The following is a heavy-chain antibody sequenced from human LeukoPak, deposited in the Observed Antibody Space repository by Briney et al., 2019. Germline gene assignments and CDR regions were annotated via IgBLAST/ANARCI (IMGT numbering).Heavy chain of an antibody. V-gene: IGHV7-4-1*02. CDR1: GYSFTGYA. CDR2: INTNTGNP. Sequence: ASVKVSCKASGYSFTGYAMNWVRQAPGQWLEWMGWINTNTGNPSYVQGFTGRFVFSLDTSVSTAYLQISSLEAEDTAVYYCARDVLTATFDIWGQGTMVTVSS. D-gene: IGHD2-21*02. J-gene: IGHJ3*02. CDR3: ARDVLTATFDI.